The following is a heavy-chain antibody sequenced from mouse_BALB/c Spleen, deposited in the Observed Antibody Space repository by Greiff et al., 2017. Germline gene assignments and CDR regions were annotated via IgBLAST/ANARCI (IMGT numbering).Heavy chain of an antibody. Sequence: VQLQQSGAELVRPGSSVKISCKASGYAFSSYWMNWVKQRPGQGLEWIGQIYPGDGDTNYNGKFKGKATLTADKSSSTAYMQLSSLTSEDSAVYFCARSKTDYYGKNFDYWGQGTTLTVSS. V-gene: IGHV1-80*01. D-gene: IGHD1-1*01. J-gene: IGHJ2*01. CDR2: IYPGDGDT. CDR3: ARSKTDYYGKNFDY. CDR1: GYAFSSYW.